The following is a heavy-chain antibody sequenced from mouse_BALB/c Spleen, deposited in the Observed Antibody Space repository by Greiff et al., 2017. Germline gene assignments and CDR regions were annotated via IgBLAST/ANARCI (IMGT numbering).Heavy chain of an antibody. CDR3: ARTYYSHGRFAY. CDR1: GYTFTSYW. V-gene: IGHV1-7*01. Sequence: VQLQQSGAELAKPGASVKMSCKASGYTFTSYWMHWVNQRPGQGLEWIGYINPSTGYTEYNQKFKDKATLTADKSSSTAYMQLSSLTSEDSAVYYCARTYYSHGRFAYWGQGTLVTVSA. CDR2: INPSTGYT. D-gene: IGHD2-12*01. J-gene: IGHJ3*01.